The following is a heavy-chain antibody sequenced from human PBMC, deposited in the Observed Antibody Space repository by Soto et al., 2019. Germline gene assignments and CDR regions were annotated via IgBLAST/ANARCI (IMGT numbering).Heavy chain of an antibody. CDR2: IYSGGST. J-gene: IGHJ5*02. CDR1: GFTVSSKY. CDR3: AREVGHGWFDP. V-gene: IGHV3-53*04. Sequence: VQLVESGGGLVQPGGSLRLSCAASGFTVSSKYMSWVRQAPGKGLEWVSVIYSGGSTYYADSVKGRFTISRHNSKNTLYLQMNSLRAEDTAVYYCAREVGHGWFDPWGQGTLVTVSS.